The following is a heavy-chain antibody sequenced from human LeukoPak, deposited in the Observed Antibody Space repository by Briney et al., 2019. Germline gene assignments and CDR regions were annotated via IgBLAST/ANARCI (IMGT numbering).Heavy chain of an antibody. D-gene: IGHD3-22*01. CDR1: GGSISSGGYY. CDR3: ATDSSGYYFVDAFDI. Sequence: SQTLSLTCTVSGGSISSGGYYWSWIRQHPGKGLEWIGYIYYSGSTNYNPSLKSRVTISVDTSKNQFSLKLSSVTAADTAVYYCATDSSGYYFVDAFDIWGQGTLVTVSS. CDR2: IYYSGST. V-gene: IGHV4-31*03. J-gene: IGHJ4*02.